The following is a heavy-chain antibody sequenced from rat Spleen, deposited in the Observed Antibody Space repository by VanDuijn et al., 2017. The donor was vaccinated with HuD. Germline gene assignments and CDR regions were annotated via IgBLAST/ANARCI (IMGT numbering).Heavy chain of an antibody. Sequence: EVRLVESGGGLVRPGRSLKLSCAASGFTFSDYYMAWVRQAPTKGLEWVATINYDGSSPYYRDSVKGRFTISRDNAKITLYLPMDILSSEDTATYYCARSEGPYWYFDFWRPATMVTVSS. CDR1: GFTFSDYY. CDR2: INYDGSSP. J-gene: IGHJ1*01. V-gene: IGHV5-7*01. CDR3: ARSEGPYWYFDF. D-gene: IGHD1-11*01.